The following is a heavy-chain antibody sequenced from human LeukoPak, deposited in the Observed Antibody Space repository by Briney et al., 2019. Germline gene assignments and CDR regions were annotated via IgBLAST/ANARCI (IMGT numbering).Heavy chain of an antibody. CDR3: ARDGYSSSWSPGVYYYYYMDV. CDR2: IYTSGST. J-gene: IGHJ6*03. Sequence: SETLSLTCTVSGGSISSYYWSWIRQPAGKGLEWIGRIYTSGSTNYNPSLKSRVTMSVDTSKNQFSLKLSSVTAADTAVYYCARDGYSSSWSPGVYYYYYMDVWGKGTTVTVSS. V-gene: IGHV4-4*07. D-gene: IGHD6-13*01. CDR1: GGSISSYY.